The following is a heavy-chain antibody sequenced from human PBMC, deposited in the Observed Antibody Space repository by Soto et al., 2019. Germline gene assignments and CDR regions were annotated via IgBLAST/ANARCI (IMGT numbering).Heavy chain of an antibody. D-gene: IGHD6-19*01. J-gene: IGHJ4*02. V-gene: IGHV1-3*01. CDR1: GYTLTGYA. Sequence: ASVKVSCKPSGYTLTGYAMHWVRQAPGQRLEWMGWINAGNGNTKYSQEFQGRVTITRDTSASTAYMELSSLRSEDTAVYYCERAVAVAADFDYWGQGTLVTVSS. CDR3: ERAVAVAADFDY. CDR2: INAGNGNT.